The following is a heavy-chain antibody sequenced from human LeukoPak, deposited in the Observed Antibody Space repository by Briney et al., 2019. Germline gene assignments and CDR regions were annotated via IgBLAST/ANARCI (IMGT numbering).Heavy chain of an antibody. CDR3: ARGHRDSGSYTRGYFDY. D-gene: IGHD1-26*01. V-gene: IGHV3-53*01. J-gene: IGHJ4*02. CDR2: IYGGDTT. Sequence: GESLKISCAASGFTVNSNLMSWVRQAPGKGLEWVSVIYGGDTTYYADSVKGRFTISRDISKNTLYLQMNSLRAEDTAVYYCARGHRDSGSYTRGYFDYWGQGTLVTVSS. CDR1: GFTVNSNL.